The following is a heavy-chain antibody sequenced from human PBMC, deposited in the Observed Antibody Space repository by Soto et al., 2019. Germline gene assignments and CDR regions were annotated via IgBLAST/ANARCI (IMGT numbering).Heavy chain of an antibody. J-gene: IGHJ6*02. V-gene: IGHV1-2*04. Sequence: ASVKVSCRASGYTFTGYYMHWVRQAPGQGLEWMGWINPNSGGTNYAQKFQGWVTMTRDTSISTAYMELSRRRSDDTAVYYRARGFIVATPHLVAPPPPDYGMDVWGQGTTVTVSS. CDR1: GYTFTGYY. D-gene: IGHD5-12*01. CDR3: ARGFIVATPHLVAPPPPDYGMDV. CDR2: INPNSGGT.